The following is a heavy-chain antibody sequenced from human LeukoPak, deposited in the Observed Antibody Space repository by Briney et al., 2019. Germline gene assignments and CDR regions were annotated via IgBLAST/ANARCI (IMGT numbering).Heavy chain of an antibody. J-gene: IGHJ4*02. CDR3: ARSPLYDFWSGYYDY. CDR2: IYHSGST. Sequence: SETLSLTCTVSGYSISSGYYWGWIRQPPGKGLEWIGSIYHSGSTYYNPSLTSRVTISVDTSKNQCSLMLSSVTAADTAVYYCARSPLYDFWSGYYDYWGQGTLVTVSS. V-gene: IGHV4-38-2*02. D-gene: IGHD3-3*01. CDR1: GYSISSGYY.